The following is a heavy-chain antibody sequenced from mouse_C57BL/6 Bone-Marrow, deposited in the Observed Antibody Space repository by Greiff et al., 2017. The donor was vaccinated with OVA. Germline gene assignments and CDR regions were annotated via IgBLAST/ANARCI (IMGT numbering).Heavy chain of an antibody. J-gene: IGHJ4*01. CDR3: ARGGYYDGCYDYAMDY. D-gene: IGHD2-3*01. CDR2: IYPRSGNT. Sequence: VQLQQSGAELARPGASVKLSCKASGYTFTSYGISWVKQRTGQGLEWIGEIYPRSGNTYYNEKFKGKATLTADKSSSTAYMELRSRTSEDSAVYFCARGGYYDGCYDYAMDYWGQGTSVTVSS. CDR1: GYTFTSYG. V-gene: IGHV1-81*01.